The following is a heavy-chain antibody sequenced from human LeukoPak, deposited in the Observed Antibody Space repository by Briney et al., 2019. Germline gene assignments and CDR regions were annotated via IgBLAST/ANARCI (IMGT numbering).Heavy chain of an antibody. Sequence: GGSLRLSCAASGFTFGSYWMSWVRQAPGKRLEWVANIKQDGSEKYYVDSVKGRFTISRDNAKNSLYLQMNSLRAEETAVYYCARASWPGYYDFWSGRPAGAFDIWGQGTMVTVSS. V-gene: IGHV3-7*01. CDR2: IKQDGSEK. CDR3: ARASWPGYYDFWSGRPAGAFDI. CDR1: GFTFGSYW. J-gene: IGHJ3*02. D-gene: IGHD3-3*01.